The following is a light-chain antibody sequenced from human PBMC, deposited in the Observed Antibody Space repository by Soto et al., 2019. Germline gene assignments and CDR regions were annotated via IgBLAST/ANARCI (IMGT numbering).Light chain of an antibody. Sequence: DIQMTQSPSSLSASVGDRVTITCRASQSISSYLNWYQQKPGKAPKLLIYAASSLQSGVPSRFSGSGSGTDFTLTISSLQPEDFATYYCQQSYSNPRTFGQATKMDIK. CDR2: AAS. V-gene: IGKV1-39*01. CDR3: QQSYSNPRT. J-gene: IGKJ1*01. CDR1: QSISSY.